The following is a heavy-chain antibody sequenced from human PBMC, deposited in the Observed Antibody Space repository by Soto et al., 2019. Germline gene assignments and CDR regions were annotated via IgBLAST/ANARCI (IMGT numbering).Heavy chain of an antibody. J-gene: IGHJ4*02. CDR3: ARGVSAGVDY. CDR2: MQPSTGRT. CDR1: GYSFTSLG. D-gene: IGHD1-26*01. V-gene: IGHV1-8*01. Sequence: ASVKVSCKASGYSFTSLGINWVRQTAGQGLEWMGWMQPSTGRTGYAQKFQGRVTMTRDTSINTAYMELTTLTSDDTAFYYCARGVSAGVDYWGQGTLVTVS.